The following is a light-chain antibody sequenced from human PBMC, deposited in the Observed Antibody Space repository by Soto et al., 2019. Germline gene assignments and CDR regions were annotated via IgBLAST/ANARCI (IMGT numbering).Light chain of an antibody. CDR2: EAS. V-gene: IGKV1-39*01. Sequence: DIQMTQSPSSLSAFVGDRVTISCRASQRVSFFLNWYQQKPGKAPQLLIFEASRLQGGVASRFSGSGSGTDFTLTISSLQPEDFATYYGQQSFSAPPTFGQGTRVEIK. CDR1: QRVSFF. J-gene: IGKJ1*01. CDR3: QQSFSAPPT.